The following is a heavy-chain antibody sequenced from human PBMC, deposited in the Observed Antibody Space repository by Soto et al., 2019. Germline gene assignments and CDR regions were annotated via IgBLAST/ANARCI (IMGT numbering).Heavy chain of an antibody. CDR3: ARHGFGSLHGLVDV. D-gene: IGHD3-10*01. Sequence: QVQLQESGPGLVKPSETLSLTCTVSGGSITNYYCSWFRQPPGKGLEWIGYIQYNGYSAYNLSLRSXVSXSMDTSKTHFSLMLESVTATDTAVYYCARHGFGSLHGLVDVWGQGTTVIVSS. V-gene: IGHV4-59*08. CDR2: IQYNGYS. J-gene: IGHJ6*02. CDR1: GGSITNYY.